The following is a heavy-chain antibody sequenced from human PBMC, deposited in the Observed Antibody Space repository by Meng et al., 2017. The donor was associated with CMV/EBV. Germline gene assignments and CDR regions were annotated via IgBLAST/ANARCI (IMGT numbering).Heavy chain of an antibody. CDR3: AKGGSSWYDP. J-gene: IGHJ5*02. V-gene: IGHV3-23*03. CDR2: IYSGGSST. Sequence: LSLTCAASGFTFSSYAMSWVRQAPGKGLEWASVIYSGGSSTYYADSVKGRFTISRDNSKNTLYLQMNSLRAEDTAVYYCAKGGSSWYDPWGQGTLVTVAA. CDR1: GFTFSSYA. D-gene: IGHD6-13*01.